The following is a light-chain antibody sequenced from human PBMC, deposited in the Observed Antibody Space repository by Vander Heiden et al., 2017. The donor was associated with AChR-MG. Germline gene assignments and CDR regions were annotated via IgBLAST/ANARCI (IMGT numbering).Light chain of an antibody. CDR2: GAS. CDR1: QSVSSIY. Sequence: EIVLTQSPGTLSLSPGERATLSCRASQSVSSIYLAWYQQKPGQAPRLLIYGASSRATGIPDRFSGSGSGTDFTLTINRLEPEDFAVYYCQQEGSSQFTFGHGTKVDIK. J-gene: IGKJ3*01. CDR3: QQEGSSQFT. V-gene: IGKV3-20*01.